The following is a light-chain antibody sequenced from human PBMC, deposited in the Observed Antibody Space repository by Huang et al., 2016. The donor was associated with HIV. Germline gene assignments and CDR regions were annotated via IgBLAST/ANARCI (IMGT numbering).Light chain of an antibody. CDR1: QDIRKY. CDR2: DAS. Sequence: DIQMTQSPSSLSAPVGDGVTITCQASQDIRKYLNWYQQKPGKAPILLIYDASNLQTGVPSMCSGNGSGTDFTFTISSLQPEDIATYYCQQYDNLYTFGQGTKLEIK. J-gene: IGKJ2*01. V-gene: IGKV1-33*01. CDR3: QQYDNLYT.